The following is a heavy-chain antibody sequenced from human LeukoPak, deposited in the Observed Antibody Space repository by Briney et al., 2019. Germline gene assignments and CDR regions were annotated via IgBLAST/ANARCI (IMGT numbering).Heavy chain of an antibody. CDR3: ARPLGYCSGGSCPFFFDY. CDR1: GFTFSSYW. J-gene: IGHJ4*02. V-gene: IGHV3-7*01. CDR2: IKQDGSEK. Sequence: GGSLRLSCAASGFTFSSYWMSWVRQAPGKGLEWVANIKQDGSEKYYVDSVKGRFTISRDNAKNSLYLQMNSLRAEDTAVYYCARPLGYCSGGSCPFFFDYWGQGTLVTVSS. D-gene: IGHD2-15*01.